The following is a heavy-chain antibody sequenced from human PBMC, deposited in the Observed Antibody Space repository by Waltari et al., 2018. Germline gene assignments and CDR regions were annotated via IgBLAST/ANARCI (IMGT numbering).Heavy chain of an antibody. J-gene: IGHJ4*02. Sequence: QVQLVASGGGVVQPGTSLRLSCAASGFSFSNYAMHWVRQTPGKGLEWVTLVSQYGSTNHYAESVRGRFSISRDNSRDTLYLQMNSLTTDDSAIYYCARGTGSGSFLVDHWGQGTLVTVST. CDR1: GFSFSNYA. D-gene: IGHD3-10*01. V-gene: IGHV3-30-3*01. CDR2: VSQYGSTN. CDR3: ARGTGSGSFLVDH.